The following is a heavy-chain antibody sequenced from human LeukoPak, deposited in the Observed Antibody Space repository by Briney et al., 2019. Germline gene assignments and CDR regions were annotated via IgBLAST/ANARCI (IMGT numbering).Heavy chain of an antibody. D-gene: IGHD5-12*01. CDR2: NNPNSGGT. CDR3: ALLRVANYFYYYMDL. Sequence: ASVKVSCKACGYTFTHFYIHWVRQAPGQGLESMGRNNPNSGGTNYAQKFQGRVTMTRDTSISTAYMDLSSLRSDDTAVYYCALLRVANYFYYYMDLWGKGTTVTVSS. J-gene: IGHJ6*03. CDR1: GYTFTHFY. V-gene: IGHV1-2*06.